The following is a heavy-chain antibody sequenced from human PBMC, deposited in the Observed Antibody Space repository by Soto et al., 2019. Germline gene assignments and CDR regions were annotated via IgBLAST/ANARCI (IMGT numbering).Heavy chain of an antibody. J-gene: IGHJ4*02. D-gene: IGHD6-6*01. V-gene: IGHV3-23*01. CDR1: VFTFNHYG. CDR3: AKVIVLGASTIEF. Sequence: EQLLESGGGLVQPGGSLTLSCAASVFTFNHYGMAWVRQAPGKGLEWVSVISGSGGTTYYADSVKGRFTISRDNSKSTVYLQMNSLRVEDTALYSCAKVIVLGASTIEFWGPGTLVTVSS. CDR2: ISGSGGTT.